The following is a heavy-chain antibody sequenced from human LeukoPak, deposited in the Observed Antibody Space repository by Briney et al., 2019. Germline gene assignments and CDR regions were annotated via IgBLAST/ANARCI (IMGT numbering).Heavy chain of an antibody. V-gene: IGHV3-43*01. D-gene: IGHD3-22*01. CDR1: GFTFYDYT. Sequence: GGSLRLSCAASGFTFYDYTMHWVRQAPGKGLESVSLISWDGGSTYYADSVKGRFTISRDNSKNSLYLQMNSLRTKDTALYYWAKDSSSSGYYNWFDPWGQGALVTVSP. CDR2: ISWDGGST. J-gene: IGHJ5*02. CDR3: AKDSSSSGYYNWFDP.